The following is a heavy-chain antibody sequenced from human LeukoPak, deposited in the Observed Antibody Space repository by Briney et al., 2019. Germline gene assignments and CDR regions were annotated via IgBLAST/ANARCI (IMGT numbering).Heavy chain of an antibody. J-gene: IGHJ3*02. CDR2: INPNSGGT. Sequence: ASVKVSCKASGYTFTSYYMHRVRQAPGQGLEWMGWINPNSGGTNYAQKFQGRVTMTRDTSISTAYMELSRLRSDDTAVYYCARVTPEGEWELLTPLSIWGQGTMVTVSS. CDR3: ARVTPEGEWELLTPLSI. CDR1: GYTFTSYY. D-gene: IGHD1-26*01. V-gene: IGHV1-2*02.